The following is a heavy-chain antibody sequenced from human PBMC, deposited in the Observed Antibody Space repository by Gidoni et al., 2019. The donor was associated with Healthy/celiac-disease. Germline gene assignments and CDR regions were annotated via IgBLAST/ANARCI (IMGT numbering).Heavy chain of an antibody. D-gene: IGHD1-26*01. CDR1: GFPCSSYA. CDR2: ISYDGSNK. V-gene: IGHV3-30*04. Sequence: VQLVESGGGVVQPGMSLRLSCAASGFPCSSYAMHWVRQAPGKGLEWVAVISYDGSNKYYADSVKGRFTISRDNSKNTLYLQMNSLRAEDTAVYYCARSVGAYDAFDIWGQGTMVTVSS. CDR3: ARSVGAYDAFDI. J-gene: IGHJ3*02.